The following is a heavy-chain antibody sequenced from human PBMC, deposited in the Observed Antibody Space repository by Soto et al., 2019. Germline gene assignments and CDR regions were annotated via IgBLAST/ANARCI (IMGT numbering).Heavy chain of an antibody. CDR2: ISASGATT. J-gene: IGHJ3*02. CDR1: GFSFSTYA. D-gene: IGHD6-13*01. V-gene: IGHV3-23*01. CDR3: AKWTYTVVEAALAGGAFDI. Sequence: EVQLLESGGNLVQPGGSLRLSCAASGFSFSTYALTWVRQVPGKGLEWVSGISASGATTYYADSVKGRFTISRDNSKNTVFMHMTSLRAEDTALYYCAKWTYTVVEAALAGGAFDIWGQGTTVTVSS.